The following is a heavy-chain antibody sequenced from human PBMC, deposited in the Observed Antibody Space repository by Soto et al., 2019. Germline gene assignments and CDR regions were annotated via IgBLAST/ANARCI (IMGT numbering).Heavy chain of an antibody. Sequence: EVQLVESGGGLVQPGGSLRLSCAASGFTFSSYAMHWVRQASGKGLEYVSAISSNGGSTYYANSVKGRFTISRDNSKNTLYLQMGSLRAEDMAVYYCARALGYAFDIWGQGTMVTVSS. J-gene: IGHJ3*02. V-gene: IGHV3-64*01. D-gene: IGHD7-27*01. CDR3: ARALGYAFDI. CDR1: GFTFSSYA. CDR2: ISSNGGST.